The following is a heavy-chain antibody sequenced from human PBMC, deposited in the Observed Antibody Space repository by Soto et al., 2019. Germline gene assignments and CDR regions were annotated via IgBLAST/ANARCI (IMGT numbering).Heavy chain of an antibody. D-gene: IGHD4-17*01. CDR2: INWNGGST. CDR3: ARDLHDYCDYRMSFDY. V-gene: IGHV3-20*04. Sequence: EVQLVESGGGVVRPGVSLRLSCAASGFTFDDYGMSWVRQAPGKGLECVSGINWNGGSTGYADSVKGRFTISRDNAKNSLYLQMNSLRAEDTALYYCARDLHDYCDYRMSFDYWGQGNLVTVSS. CDR1: GFTFDDYG. J-gene: IGHJ4*02.